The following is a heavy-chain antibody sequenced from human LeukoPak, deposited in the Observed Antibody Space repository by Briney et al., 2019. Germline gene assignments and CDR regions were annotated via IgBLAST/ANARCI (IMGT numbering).Heavy chain of an antibody. Sequence: PGGSLRLSCAASGFTVSSNYMSWVRQAPGKGLEWVSVIYSGGSTYYADSVKGRFTISRDNPKNTLYLRMNSLRAEDTAVYYCAREGLSSSAIDYWGQGTLVTVSS. J-gene: IGHJ4*02. D-gene: IGHD6-6*01. CDR2: IYSGGST. V-gene: IGHV3-53*01. CDR3: AREGLSSSAIDY. CDR1: GFTVSSNY.